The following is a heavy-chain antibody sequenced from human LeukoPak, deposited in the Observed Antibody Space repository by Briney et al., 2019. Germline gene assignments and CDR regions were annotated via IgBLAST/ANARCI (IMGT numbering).Heavy chain of an antibody. V-gene: IGHV4-34*01. Sequence: PSETLSLTCAVYGGSFSGYYWSWVRQPPGKGLEWVGEINHSGSTNYNPSLKSRVTISVDTSKNQFSLKLSSVTAADTAVYYCARVKQLWLRVRYYFDYWGQGTLVTVSS. D-gene: IGHD5-18*01. CDR2: INHSGST. J-gene: IGHJ4*02. CDR1: GGSFSGYY. CDR3: ARVKQLWLRVRYYFDY.